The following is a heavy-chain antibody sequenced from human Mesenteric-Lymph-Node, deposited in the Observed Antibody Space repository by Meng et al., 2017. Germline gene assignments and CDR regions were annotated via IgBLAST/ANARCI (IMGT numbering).Heavy chain of an antibody. CDR3: ARTNYGDYNWFDP. J-gene: IGHJ5*02. V-gene: IGHV4-34*01. D-gene: IGHD4-17*01. CDR2: INHSGST. Sequence: QGQLQQWGAGLLKPSETLSLTCAVYGGSFSGYYWSWIRQPPGKGLEWIGEINHSGSTNYNPSLKSRVAISIDTSKNQFSLKLTSVTAADTAVYFCARTNYGDYNWFDPWGQGTLVTVSS. CDR1: GGSFSGYY.